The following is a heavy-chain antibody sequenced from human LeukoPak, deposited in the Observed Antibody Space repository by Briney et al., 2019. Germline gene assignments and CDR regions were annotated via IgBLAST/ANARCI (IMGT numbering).Heavy chain of an antibody. CDR1: GFTVSSNY. CDR3: SSTSCPMCGMDV. D-gene: IGHD2-2*01. J-gene: IGHJ6*02. CDR2: IFSGGST. V-gene: IGHV3-66*02. Sequence: ECLRLSCAVSGFTVSSNYMSWVRPAPGEWLEWVSVIFSGGSTYYEDTVKGRFTISRDNSKNTLYRQMNSLRAEDTAVYYCSSTSCPMCGMDVWGQGTTVTVSS.